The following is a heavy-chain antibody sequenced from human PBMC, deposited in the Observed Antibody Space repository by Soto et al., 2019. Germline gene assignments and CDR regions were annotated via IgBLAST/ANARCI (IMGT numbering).Heavy chain of an antibody. Sequence: PGGSLRLSCAASGFTFSSYAMSWVRQAPGKGLEWVSAISGSGGSTYYADSVMGRFTISRDNSKNTLYLQMNSLRAEDTAVYYCAKSPGGYYYDSSGLDYWGQGTLVTVSS. CDR3: AKSPGGYYYDSSGLDY. J-gene: IGHJ4*02. V-gene: IGHV3-23*01. CDR2: ISGSGGST. CDR1: GFTFSSYA. D-gene: IGHD3-22*01.